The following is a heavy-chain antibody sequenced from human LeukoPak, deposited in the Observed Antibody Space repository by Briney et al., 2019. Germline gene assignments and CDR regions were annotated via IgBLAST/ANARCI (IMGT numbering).Heavy chain of an antibody. V-gene: IGHV1-2*06. CDR2: INPNSGGT. CDR3: ARQVTTVTVFDY. J-gene: IGHJ4*02. D-gene: IGHD4-17*01. Sequence: GASVKVSCKASGYTFTGYYMHWVRQAPGQGLEWMGRINPNSGGTNYAQKFQGRVTMTRDTSISTAYMELSRLRSDDTAVYYCARQVTTVTVFDYWGQGTLVTVSS. CDR1: GYTFTGYY.